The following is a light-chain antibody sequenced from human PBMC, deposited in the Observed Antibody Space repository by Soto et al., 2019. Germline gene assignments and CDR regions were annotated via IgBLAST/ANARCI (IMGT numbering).Light chain of an antibody. J-gene: IGKJ1*01. Sequence: EIVLTQSPDTLSLSPVESATLSCRASQSVNSNLAWYKQKPGQAPRLLIYDVSNRATGIPDRFSGSGSGTEFTLTISRLEPEDFEVYYCQQYGSSPTTFGQGTKVDIK. CDR2: DVS. CDR1: QSVNSN. CDR3: QQYGSSPTT. V-gene: IGKV3-20*01.